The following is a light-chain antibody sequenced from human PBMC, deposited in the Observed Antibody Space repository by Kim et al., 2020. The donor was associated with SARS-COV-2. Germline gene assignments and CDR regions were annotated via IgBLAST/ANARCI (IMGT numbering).Light chain of an antibody. J-gene: IGLJ3*02. CDR3: QVWDSGSDHWV. CDR2: YDS. Sequence: QGKAANRSGGGNNLGDKGVQWYQQKPGQAPILVIFYDSDRPSGIPERFSGSTSGNTATLTISRVEVGDEADYYCQVWDSGSDHWVFGGGTQLTVL. CDR1: NLGDKG. V-gene: IGLV3-21*04.